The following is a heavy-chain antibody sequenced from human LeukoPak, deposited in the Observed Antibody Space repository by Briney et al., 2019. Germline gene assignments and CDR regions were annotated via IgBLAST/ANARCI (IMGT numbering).Heavy chain of an antibody. Sequence: SETLSLTCTVSGGSIIGYYWSWIRQPPGKGLEWIGYVYYNGNNYCNPSFESRITISLETSKNQFSLKLSSVTTADAAMYYCARVMDNWNLGHHFDYWGQGSLVTVSS. CDR3: ARVMDNWNLGHHFDY. CDR2: VYYNGNN. CDR1: GGSIIGYY. J-gene: IGHJ4*02. V-gene: IGHV4-59*01. D-gene: IGHD1-20*01.